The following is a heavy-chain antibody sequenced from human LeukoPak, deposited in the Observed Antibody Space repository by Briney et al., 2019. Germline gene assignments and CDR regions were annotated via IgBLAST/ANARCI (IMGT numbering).Heavy chain of an antibody. D-gene: IGHD1-7*01. V-gene: IGHV3-23*01. CDR1: GFTFRSYA. J-gene: IGHJ4*02. Sequence: TGGSLRLSCAASGFTFRSYAMSWVRQAPGKGLEWVSAISSNGGSTYYADSVKGRFTISRDNSKNTLNLQMNSLRTEDTAVYYCAKGLTGTRSYFDYWGQGTLVTVSS. CDR3: AKGLTGTRSYFDY. CDR2: ISSNGGST.